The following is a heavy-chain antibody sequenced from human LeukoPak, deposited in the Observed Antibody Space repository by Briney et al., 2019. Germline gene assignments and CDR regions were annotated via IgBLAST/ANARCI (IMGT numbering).Heavy chain of an antibody. CDR3: ARRAGTIFGVVVYYFDY. Sequence: SETLSLICTVSGGSISRYYWSWIRQAPGKGLEWIGYISYSGTTNYNPSLKSRVTISVDTSKNQFSLKLSSVTAADTAVYYCARRAGTIFGVVVYYFDYWGQGTLVTVSS. J-gene: IGHJ4*02. D-gene: IGHD3-3*01. CDR1: GGSISRYY. V-gene: IGHV4-59*12. CDR2: ISYSGTT.